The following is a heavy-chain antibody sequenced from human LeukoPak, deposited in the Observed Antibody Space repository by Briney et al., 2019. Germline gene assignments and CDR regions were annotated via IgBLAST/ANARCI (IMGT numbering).Heavy chain of an antibody. CDR2: IYWNDDQ. J-gene: IGHJ3*02. CDR1: GLSLTTSGVG. V-gene: IGHV2-5*01. D-gene: IGHD6-13*01. CDR3: GHSKGSSSWYAFDI. Sequence: SGPTLVKPTQTLTLTCTFSGLSLTTSGVGVGWFRQPPGKALEWLALIYWNDDQRFSPSLKSRLTITKDTSKNQVVLTMTNMDPVDTATYYCGHSKGSSSWYAFDIWGQGTMVTVSS.